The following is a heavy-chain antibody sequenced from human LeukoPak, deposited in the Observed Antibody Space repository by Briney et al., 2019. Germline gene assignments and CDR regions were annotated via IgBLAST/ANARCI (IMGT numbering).Heavy chain of an antibody. J-gene: IGHJ4*02. CDR1: GFTFSNYN. Sequence: GGSLRLSCVASGFTFSNYNMNWVRQAPGKGLEWVSYITLSSSTIYYADSVKGRFTISRDNAKNSLFLEMNSLRVEDTAVYYCVRDMGRESIFDYWGQGTLVTVSS. CDR3: VRDMGRESIFDY. CDR2: ITLSSSTI. V-gene: IGHV3-48*04. D-gene: IGHD3-10*01.